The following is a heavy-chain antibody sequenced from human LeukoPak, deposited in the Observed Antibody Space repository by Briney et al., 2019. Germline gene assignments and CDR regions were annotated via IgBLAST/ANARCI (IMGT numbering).Heavy chain of an antibody. Sequence: PGGSLRLSCVASGYTFTSYWMAWVRQTPGKGLKWVADIKDDGSGEYYVDSVKGRFTISRDNAKKSLYLQMNSLRAEDTAVYYCARDPVYYYGSGSHCDYWGQGTLVTVSS. J-gene: IGHJ4*02. CDR1: GYTFTSYW. CDR2: IKDDGSGE. CDR3: ARDPVYYYGSGSHCDY. V-gene: IGHV3-7*01. D-gene: IGHD3-10*01.